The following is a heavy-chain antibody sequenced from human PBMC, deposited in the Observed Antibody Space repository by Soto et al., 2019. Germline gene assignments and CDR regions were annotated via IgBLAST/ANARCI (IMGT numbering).Heavy chain of an antibody. Sequence: QITLRESGPTLVKPTQTLTLTCTFSGFSLSTSKVGVAWIRQPPGKALEWLALIYWEDDKRYSPSLKSRLTIAKDTSKNQVVPTMTNMDPVDTATYFWAHDSSGYWGFDYWGQGTLVTVSS. CDR3: AHDSSGYWGFDY. CDR2: IYWEDDK. V-gene: IGHV2-5*02. J-gene: IGHJ4*02. D-gene: IGHD3-22*01. CDR1: GFSLSTSKVG.